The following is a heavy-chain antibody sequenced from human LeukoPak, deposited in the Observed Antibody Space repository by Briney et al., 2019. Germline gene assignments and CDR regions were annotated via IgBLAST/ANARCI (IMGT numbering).Heavy chain of an antibody. J-gene: IGHJ5*02. CDR1: GFTFSLYW. Sequence: GGSVTLSCAASGFTFSLYWMHWVRQGPGKGLMWVSRLNEDGSTADYADSVKGRFTMSRDNAKGKVFLEMRSLTVEDTAIYFCVRERIYYSDLAYKEREDFDPWGRGTLVSASS. CDR3: VRERIYYSDLAYKEREDFDP. V-gene: IGHV3-74*01. CDR2: LNEDGSTA. D-gene: IGHD1-26*01.